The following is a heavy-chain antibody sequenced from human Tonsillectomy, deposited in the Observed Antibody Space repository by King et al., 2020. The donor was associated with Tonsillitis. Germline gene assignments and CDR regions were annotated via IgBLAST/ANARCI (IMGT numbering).Heavy chain of an antibody. CDR1: GGSFSGYY. J-gene: IGHJ3*02. D-gene: IGHD6-19*01. V-gene: IGHV4-34*01. CDR3: ARGFRQQWLVQRVFDI. CDR2: IDHSGST. Sequence: VQLQQWGAGLLKASETLSLTCAVYGGSFSGYYWSWIRQPPGKGLEWIGEIDHSGSTNYNSSLKSRVTISLDTSKKQFSLKLSSLTAADTAVYYCARGFRQQWLVQRVFDIWDQGTMVTVSS.